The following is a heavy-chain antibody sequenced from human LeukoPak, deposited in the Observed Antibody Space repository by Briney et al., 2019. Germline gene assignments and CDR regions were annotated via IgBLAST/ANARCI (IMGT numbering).Heavy chain of an antibody. CDR1: CGSISSSSYY. CDR3: ARRAVAGSTGTFDY. CDR2: IYYSGST. V-gene: IGHV4-39*01. J-gene: IGHJ4*02. Sequence: SETLSLTCTVSCGSISSSSYYWGRIRQPPGKGLEWIGSIYYSGSTYYNPSLKSRVTISVDTSKNQFSLKLSSVTAADTAVYYCARRAVAGSTGTFDYWGQGTLVTVSS. D-gene: IGHD6-19*01.